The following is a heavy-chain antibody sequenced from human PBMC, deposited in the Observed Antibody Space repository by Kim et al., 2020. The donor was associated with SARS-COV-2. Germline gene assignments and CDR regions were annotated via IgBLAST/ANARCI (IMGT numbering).Heavy chain of an antibody. Sequence: GESLKISCKGSGYSFTSYWIGWVRQMPGKGLEWMGIIYPGDSDTRYSPSFQGQVTISADKSISTAYLQWSSLKASDTAMYYCARQATPYYDFWGGFDYWGQGTLVTVSS. D-gene: IGHD3-3*01. V-gene: IGHV5-51*01. CDR3: ARQATPYYDFWGGFDY. CDR1: GYSFTSYW. CDR2: IYPGDSDT. J-gene: IGHJ4*02.